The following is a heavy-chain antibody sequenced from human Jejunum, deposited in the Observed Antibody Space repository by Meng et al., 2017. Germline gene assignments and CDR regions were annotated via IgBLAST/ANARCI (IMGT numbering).Heavy chain of an antibody. CDR3: ARGGYYSFDY. D-gene: IGHD5-18*01. Sequence: QVHLQESGPGPVKPSAPPSPPCAVSGGSISSVYWWTWVRQAPGKGLEWLGEIYHSGSTNYNPSLKSRVTISVDKSKNQFSLKLTSVTAADTAVYYCARGGYYSFDYWGQGTLVTVSS. J-gene: IGHJ4*02. CDR2: IYHSGST. CDR1: GGSISSVYW. V-gene: IGHV4-4*02.